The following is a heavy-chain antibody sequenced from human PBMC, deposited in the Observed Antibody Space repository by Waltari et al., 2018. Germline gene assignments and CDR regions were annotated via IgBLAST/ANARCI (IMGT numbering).Heavy chain of an antibody. CDR3: GANYDSSGYYFDY. CDR2: IIPIFGTA. V-gene: IGHV1-69*01. CDR1: GFTFSSYG. J-gene: IGHJ4*02. D-gene: IGHD3-22*01. Sequence: QVQLVESGGGVVQPGGSLRLSCAASGFTFSSYGMHWVRQAPGKGLEWMGGIIPIFGTANYAQKFQGRVTITADESTSTAYMELSSLRSEDTAVYYCGANYDSSGYYFDYWGQGTLVTVSS.